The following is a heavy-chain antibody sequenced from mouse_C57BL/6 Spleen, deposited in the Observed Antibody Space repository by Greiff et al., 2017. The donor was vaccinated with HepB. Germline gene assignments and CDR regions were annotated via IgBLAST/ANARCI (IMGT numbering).Heavy chain of an antibody. Sequence: EVQLKESGPELVKPGASVKISCKASGYSFTDYNMNWVKQSNGKSLEWIGVINPNYGTTSYNQKFKGKATLTVDQSSSTAYMQLNSLTSEDSAVYYCARWVTTVVEDWYFDVWGTGTTVTVSS. J-gene: IGHJ1*03. CDR2: INPNYGTT. V-gene: IGHV1-39*01. CDR3: ARWVTTVVEDWYFDV. CDR1: GYSFTDYN. D-gene: IGHD1-1*01.